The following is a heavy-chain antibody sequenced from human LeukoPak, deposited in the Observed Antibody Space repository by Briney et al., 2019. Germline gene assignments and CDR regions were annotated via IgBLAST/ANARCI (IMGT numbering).Heavy chain of an antibody. CDR2: IGNDGRNK. J-gene: IGHJ6*03. D-gene: IGHD1-26*01. Sequence: GGSLRLSCAAFGFTFSNFGMHWVRQAPGKWLEWVTFIGNDGRNKKYGDSVKGRFTISRDNSKNTLSLQLSSLRGEDTAVYYCARGPERARVGITNYYYHYMDVWGTGTMVTISS. V-gene: IGHV3-30*02. CDR3: ARGPERARVGITNYYYHYMDV. CDR1: GFTFSNFG.